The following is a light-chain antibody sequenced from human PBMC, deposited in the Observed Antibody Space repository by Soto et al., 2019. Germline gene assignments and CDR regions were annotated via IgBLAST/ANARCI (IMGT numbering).Light chain of an antibody. J-gene: IGKJ5*01. V-gene: IGKV3-20*01. CDR1: QSVGRN. Sequence: ELVMTQSPATLSLSPGERATLSCRASQSVGRNLGWYQQKPGQSPRLLIYDASNRATGIPARFSGSGSGTEFTLTISRLEPEDLAVYYCQQYGSSSTFGQGTRLEIK. CDR2: DAS. CDR3: QQYGSSST.